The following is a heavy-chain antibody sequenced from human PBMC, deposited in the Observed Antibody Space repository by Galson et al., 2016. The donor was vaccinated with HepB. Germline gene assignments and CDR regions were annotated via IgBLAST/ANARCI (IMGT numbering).Heavy chain of an antibody. Sequence: SVKVSCKASGYTFSNYGIHWVRQAPGQGLDWMGWINAGNGYTKYSQKFQGRVTITRDTSASTAYMGLSSLRYEDTAVYYCARGASYGSGGYYTWFDPWGQGTLVTVSS. CDR2: INAGNGYT. CDR1: GYTFSNYG. CDR3: ARGASYGSGGYYTWFDP. D-gene: IGHD3-10*01. V-gene: IGHV1-3*01. J-gene: IGHJ5*02.